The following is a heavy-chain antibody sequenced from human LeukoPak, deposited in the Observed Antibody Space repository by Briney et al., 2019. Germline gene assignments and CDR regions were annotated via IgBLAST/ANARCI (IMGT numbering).Heavy chain of an antibody. Sequence: PSETLSLTCTVSGGSISSGDYYWSWIRQPPGKGLGWIGYIYYSGSTYYNPSLKSRVTISVDTSKNQFSLKLSSVTAADTAVYYCARRPLLWFGESSVNWFDPWGQGTLVTVSS. V-gene: IGHV4-30-4*01. D-gene: IGHD3-10*01. CDR1: GGSISSGDYY. CDR3: ARRPLLWFGESSVNWFDP. J-gene: IGHJ5*02. CDR2: IYYSGST.